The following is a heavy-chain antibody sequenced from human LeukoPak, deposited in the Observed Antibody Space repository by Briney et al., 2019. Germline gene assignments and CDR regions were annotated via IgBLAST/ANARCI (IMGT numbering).Heavy chain of an antibody. V-gene: IGHV3-20*04. J-gene: IGHJ4*02. Sequence: GGSLRLSCAASGFTFDDYGMSWVRQAPGKGLEWVSGINWNGGSTGYADSVKGRFTISRDNAKNSLYLQMNSLRAEDTALYYCARVSGYSYRRYFDYWAREPWSPSPQ. CDR2: INWNGGST. CDR3: ARVSGYSYRRYFDY. D-gene: IGHD5-12*01. CDR1: GFTFDDYG.